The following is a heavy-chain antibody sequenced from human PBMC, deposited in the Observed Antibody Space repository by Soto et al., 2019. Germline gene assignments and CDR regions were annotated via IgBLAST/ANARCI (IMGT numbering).Heavy chain of an antibody. Sequence: QVQLQESGPGLVKPSQTLSLTCTVSGGAIRSSNYYWSWIRQHPGRGLEWIGYIHYSGSTYYNPSLKSRVTMSVVTSKNQFSLKLSSVTAADTAVYYCARGGRPDIVVVVAHFDYWGQGTLVTVSS. D-gene: IGHD2-15*01. CDR1: GGAIRSSNYY. CDR2: IHYSGST. CDR3: ARGGRPDIVVVVAHFDY. J-gene: IGHJ4*02. V-gene: IGHV4-31*03.